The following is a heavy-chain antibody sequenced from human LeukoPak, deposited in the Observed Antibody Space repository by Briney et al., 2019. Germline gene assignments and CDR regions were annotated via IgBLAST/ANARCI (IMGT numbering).Heavy chain of an antibody. J-gene: IGHJ4*02. CDR3: ARDRSSSSRGGLFDY. Sequence: GASVKVSCVASGYTFTSYYMHWVRQAPGQRDEWRGIINASGGSTSYAQKFQGRVTMTRNTSTSTVYMELSSLRSEDTAVYYCARDRSSSSRGGLFDYWGQGTLVTVSS. V-gene: IGHV1-46*01. D-gene: IGHD6-6*01. CDR2: INASGGST. CDR1: GYTFTSYY.